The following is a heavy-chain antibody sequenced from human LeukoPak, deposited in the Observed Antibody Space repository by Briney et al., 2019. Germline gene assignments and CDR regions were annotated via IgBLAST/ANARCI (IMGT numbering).Heavy chain of an antibody. CDR1: GFTFSDYY. CDR2: ISWDSSYT. CDR3: ARGGYSFDY. J-gene: IGHJ4*02. D-gene: IGHD3-16*01. Sequence: GGSLRLSCAASGFTFSDYYMSWIRQAPGRGLEWVSYISWDSSYTSYADSVKGRFTVSRDNAQKSLYLQMNSLRAEDTAVYYCARGGYSFDYWGQGTLVTVSS. V-gene: IGHV3-11*06.